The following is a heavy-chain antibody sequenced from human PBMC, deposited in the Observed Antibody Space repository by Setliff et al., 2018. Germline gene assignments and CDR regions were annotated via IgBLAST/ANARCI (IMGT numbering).Heavy chain of an antibody. D-gene: IGHD6-19*01. V-gene: IGHV1-18*01. J-gene: IGHJ4*02. CDR3: VRVTSGRLDFDY. CDR2: ISAYTGNT. CDR1: GYTFNNYG. Sequence: ASVKVSCKASGYTFNNYGITWVRQAPGQGLEWMGWISAYTGNTKFAQKFQGRVTITWVTSISTAYMELSSLRSEDTAVYYCVRVTSGRLDFDYWGQGTPVTVSS.